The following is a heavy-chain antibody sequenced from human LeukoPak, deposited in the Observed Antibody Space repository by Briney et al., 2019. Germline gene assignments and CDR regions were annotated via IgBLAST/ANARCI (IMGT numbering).Heavy chain of an antibody. J-gene: IGHJ4*02. V-gene: IGHV1-69*04. CDR3: ARRYYYDSSGYYSTDVKYYFDY. CDR1: GGTFSSYA. D-gene: IGHD3-22*01. Sequence: SVKVSCKASGGTFSSYAISWVRQAPGQGLEWMGRIIPIFGIANYAQKFQSRVTITADKSTSTAYMELSSLRSKDTAVYYCARRYYYDSSGYYSTDVKYYFDYWGQGTLVTVSS. CDR2: IIPIFGIA.